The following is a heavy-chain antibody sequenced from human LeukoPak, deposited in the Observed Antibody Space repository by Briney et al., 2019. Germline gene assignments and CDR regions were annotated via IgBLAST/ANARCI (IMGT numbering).Heavy chain of an antibody. Sequence: GESLKISCKGSGYSSTSYWIGWVRQMPGKGLEWMGIIYPGDSDTRYSPSFQGQVTNSADKSISTAYLQWSSLKASDTAMYYCARRGYYYYYGMDVWGQGTTVTVSS. CDR1: GYSSTSYW. V-gene: IGHV5-51*01. CDR2: IYPGDSDT. CDR3: ARRGYYYYYGMDV. J-gene: IGHJ6*02.